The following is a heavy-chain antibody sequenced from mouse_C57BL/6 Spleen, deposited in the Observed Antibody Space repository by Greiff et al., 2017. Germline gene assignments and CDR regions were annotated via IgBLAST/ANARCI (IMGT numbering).Heavy chain of an antibody. D-gene: IGHD3-2*02. V-gene: IGHV1-82*01. CDR2: IYPGDGDT. CDR3: ARGAQATLYWYFDV. Sequence: VQLQQSGPELVKPGASVKISCKASGYAFSSSWMNWVKQRPGKGLEWIGRIYPGDGDTNYNGKFKGKATLTADKSSSTAYMQLSSLTYEDSAVYFCARGAQATLYWYFDVWGTGTTVTVSS. CDR1: GYAFSSSW. J-gene: IGHJ1*03.